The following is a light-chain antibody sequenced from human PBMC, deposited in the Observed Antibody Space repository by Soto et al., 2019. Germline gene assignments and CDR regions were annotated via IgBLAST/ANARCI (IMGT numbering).Light chain of an antibody. J-gene: IGKJ1*01. CDR1: QSISSW. V-gene: IGKV1-5*01. Sequence: IQMTQSPSTLSASVGDRVTITCRASQSISSWLAWYQQKPGKAPKLLIYDASSLESGVPSRFSGSGSGTEFTLTISSLQPDDFATYYCQQYNSYPWTFAQGTKVDI. CDR2: DAS. CDR3: QQYNSYPWT.